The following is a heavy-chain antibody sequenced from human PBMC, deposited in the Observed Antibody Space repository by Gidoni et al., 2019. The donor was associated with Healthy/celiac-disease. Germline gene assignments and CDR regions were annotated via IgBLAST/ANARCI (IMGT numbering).Heavy chain of an antibody. V-gene: IGHV3-21*01. CDR2: ISSSSSYI. Sequence: TGLSLEWVSSISSSSSYIYYADSVKGRFTISRDNAKHSLYLQMNSLRAEDTAVYYCARDLAYCGGDCYPDAFDIWGQGTMVTVSS. CDR3: ARDLAYCGGDCYPDAFDI. J-gene: IGHJ3*02. D-gene: IGHD2-21*02.